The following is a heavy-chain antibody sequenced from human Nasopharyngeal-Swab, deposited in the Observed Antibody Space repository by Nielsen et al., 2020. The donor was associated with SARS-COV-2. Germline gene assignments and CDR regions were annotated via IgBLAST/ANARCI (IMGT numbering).Heavy chain of an antibody. Sequence: GESLKISCAASGFTFSGYEMNWVRQAPGKGLEWVSYISSSGSTIYYADSVKGRFTISRDNAKNSLYLQMNSLRAEDTAVYYCARVLGWDQDYWGQGTLVTVSS. CDR1: GFTFSGYE. V-gene: IGHV3-48*03. CDR2: ISSSGSTI. J-gene: IGHJ4*02. CDR3: ARVLGWDQDY. D-gene: IGHD1-26*01.